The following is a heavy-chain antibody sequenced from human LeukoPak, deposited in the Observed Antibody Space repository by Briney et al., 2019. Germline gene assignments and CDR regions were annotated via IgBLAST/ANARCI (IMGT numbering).Heavy chain of an antibody. CDR3: ARGRYTSAWYWFDP. CDR1: GYTFTGYY. CDR2: INPESGVT. Sequence: GASVKVSCKASGYTFTGYYMHWLRQAPGQGLEWMGWINPESGVTKYAQKFQGRVTMTRDTSISTAYMELSRLTSDDTAVYYCARGRYTSAWYWFDPWGQGTQVTVSS. V-gene: IGHV1-2*02. D-gene: IGHD3-16*02. J-gene: IGHJ5*02.